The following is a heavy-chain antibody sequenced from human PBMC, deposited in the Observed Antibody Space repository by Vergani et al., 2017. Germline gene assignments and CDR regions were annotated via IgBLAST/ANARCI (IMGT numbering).Heavy chain of an antibody. V-gene: IGHV4-38-2*01. J-gene: IGHJ4*02. CDR1: GYSITSGNY. Sequence: QVQLRGSGPGLVKPSETLSLTCAVSGYSITSGNYWAWIRQPPGKGLEWIGSIYHNGNTYYNPSLKNRVTISLDTSKTQFSLNLTSVTAADTAVYFCARGSCLGGSCYKPLFDYWGQGILVTVSS. D-gene: IGHD2-15*01. CDR2: IYHNGNT. CDR3: ARGSCLGGSCYKPLFDY.